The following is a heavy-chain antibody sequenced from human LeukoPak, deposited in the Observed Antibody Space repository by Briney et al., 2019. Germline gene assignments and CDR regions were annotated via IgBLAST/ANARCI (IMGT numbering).Heavy chain of an antibody. J-gene: IGHJ4*02. D-gene: IGHD5-24*01. Sequence: SGGSLRLSCAASGFTFSSYAMSWVRQAPGKGLEWVSAISGSGGSTYYADSVKGRFTISRDNSKNTLYLQMNSLRAEDTAVYYCARDFGGYNYFDYWGQGTLVTVSS. CDR3: ARDFGGYNYFDY. CDR1: GFTFSSYA. V-gene: IGHV3-23*01. CDR2: ISGSGGST.